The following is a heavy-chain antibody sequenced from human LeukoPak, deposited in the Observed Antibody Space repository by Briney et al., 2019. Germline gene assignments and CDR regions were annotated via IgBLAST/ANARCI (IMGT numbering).Heavy chain of an antibody. J-gene: IGHJ6*03. CDR2: ISSSSSYI. CDR3: ARAVVAATLYYYYMDV. CDR1: GFMFSNYW. V-gene: IGHV3-21*01. D-gene: IGHD2-15*01. Sequence: GGSLRLSCAASGFMFSNYWMSWVRQAPGKGLEWVSSISSSSSYIYYADSVKGRFTISRDNAKNSLYLQMNSLRAEDTAVYYCARAVVAATLYYYYMDVWGKGATVTVSS.